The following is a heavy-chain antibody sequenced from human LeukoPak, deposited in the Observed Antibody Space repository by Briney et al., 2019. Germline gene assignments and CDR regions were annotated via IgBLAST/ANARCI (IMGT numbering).Heavy chain of an antibody. CDR2: IKQGGSEK. CDR1: GFMFSSYW. J-gene: IGHJ4*02. V-gene: IGHV3-7*01. D-gene: IGHD6-25*01. Sequence: SGGSLRLSCEASGFMFSSYWMNWVRQAPGKGLEWVANIKQGGSEKYYVDSVKGRFSISRDNAENTLYMEVNNLRAEDTGLYYCAREDALERLQWGQGTLVTVSS. CDR3: AREDALERLQ.